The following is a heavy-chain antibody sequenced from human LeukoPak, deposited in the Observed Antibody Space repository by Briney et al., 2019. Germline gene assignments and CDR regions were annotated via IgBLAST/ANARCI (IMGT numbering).Heavy chain of an antibody. D-gene: IGHD6-13*01. CDR3: AKDILAAGLFFDY. V-gene: IGHV3-11*01. CDR1: GFTFSDYY. CDR2: IDMSATTI. J-gene: IGHJ4*02. Sequence: PGGSLRLSCAASGFTFSDYYMGWIRQAPGKGLEWVSYIDMSATTIYYADSVKGRFTISGDNAKNSLFLQMNSLRAEDTAVYYCAKDILAAGLFFDYWGQGALVTVSS.